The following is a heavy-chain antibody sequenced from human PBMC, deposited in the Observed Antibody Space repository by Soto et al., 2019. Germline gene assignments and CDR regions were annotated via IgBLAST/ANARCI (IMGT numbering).Heavy chain of an antibody. CDR1: GGSISSYY. J-gene: IGHJ4*02. D-gene: IGHD4-17*01. V-gene: IGHV4-59*08. CDR2: IYYSGST. CDR3: ARHYGAHGTLYYFDY. Sequence: SETLSLTCTVSGGSISSYYWSWIRQPPGKGLEWIGYIYYSGSTNYNPSLKSRVTISVDTSKNQFSLKLSSVTAADTAVYYCARHYGAHGTLYYFDYWGQGTLVTVSS.